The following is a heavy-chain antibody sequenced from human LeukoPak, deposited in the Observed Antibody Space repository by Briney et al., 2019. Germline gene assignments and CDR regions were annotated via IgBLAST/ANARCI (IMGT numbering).Heavy chain of an antibody. D-gene: IGHD1-26*01. V-gene: IGHV3-48*04. J-gene: IGHJ4*02. CDR2: ISSSSSTI. Sequence: GGSLRLSCAASGFSFSSYRMNWVRQAPGKGLEWVSYISSSSSTIDYADSVKGRFTISRDNAKNSLYLQMNSLRAEDTAVYYCAREAGGSYPYDYWGQGTLVTVSS. CDR3: AREAGGSYPYDY. CDR1: GFSFSSYR.